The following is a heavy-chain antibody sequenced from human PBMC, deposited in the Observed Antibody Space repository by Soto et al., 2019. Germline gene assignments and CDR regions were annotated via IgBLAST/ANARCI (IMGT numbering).Heavy chain of an antibody. J-gene: IGHJ4*02. V-gene: IGHV3-30-3*01. Sequence: QVQLVESGGGVVQPGRSLRLSCAASGFTFSSYAMHWVRQAPGKGLEWVAVISYDGSNKYYADSVKGRFTISRDNSKNTLYLQMNSLRAEDTAVYYCAREAAGGIVVVITPAAYFDYWGQGTLVTVSS. D-gene: IGHD3-22*01. CDR2: ISYDGSNK. CDR1: GFTFSSYA. CDR3: AREAAGGIVVVITPAAYFDY.